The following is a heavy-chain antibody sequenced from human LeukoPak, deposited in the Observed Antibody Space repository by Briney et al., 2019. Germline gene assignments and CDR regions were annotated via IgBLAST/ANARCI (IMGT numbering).Heavy chain of an antibody. D-gene: IGHD6-19*01. CDR3: ARGGPNSSGWRIDY. CDR2: IYYSGST. J-gene: IGHJ4*02. V-gene: IGHV4-59*01. Sequence: SETLSLTCTVSSGSISSYYWRWIRQPPGKGLEWIGYIYYSGSTKNNASLKSRVTISVDTSKNQFSLKLSSVTAADTAVYYCARGGPNSSGWRIDYWGQGTLVTVSS. CDR1: SGSISSYY.